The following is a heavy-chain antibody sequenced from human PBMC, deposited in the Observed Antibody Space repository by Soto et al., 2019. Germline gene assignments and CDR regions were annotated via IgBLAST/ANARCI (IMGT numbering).Heavy chain of an antibody. CDR1: GFTFSSYE. CDR3: GRDWGG. J-gene: IGHJ4*02. CDR2: ISSTGSTK. V-gene: IGHV3-48*03. D-gene: IGHD3-16*01. Sequence: GGSLRLSCATSGFTFSSYEMNWVRLAPGKGLEWISYISSTGSTKHYADSVTGRFTISRDNAKNSLSLQMNSLRVEDTAVYYCGRDWGGCGRGTLVTVYS.